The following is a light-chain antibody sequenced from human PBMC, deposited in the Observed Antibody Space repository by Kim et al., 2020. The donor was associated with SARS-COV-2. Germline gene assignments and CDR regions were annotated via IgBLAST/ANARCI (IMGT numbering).Light chain of an antibody. CDR3: QQYTGSPIT. CDR1: QSVRDGY. J-gene: IGKJ5*01. V-gene: IGKV3-20*01. CDR2: DAS. Sequence: SPGESATLSCRASQSVRDGYLAWYQQKPGQAPRLLIYDASSRATGIPDRFSGSGSGTDFTLTISRLEPEDFAVYYCQQYTGSPITSGQGTRLEIK.